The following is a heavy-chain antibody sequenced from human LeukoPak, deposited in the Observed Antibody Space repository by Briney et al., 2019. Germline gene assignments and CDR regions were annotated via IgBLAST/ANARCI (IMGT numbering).Heavy chain of an antibody. J-gene: IGHJ4*02. D-gene: IGHD6-19*01. CDR3: ARDKVIAVAGSWGYFDY. CDR2: ISYDGSNK. Sequence: GGSLRLSCAASGFTFSSYAMHWVRQAPGKGLEWVAVISYDGSNKYYADSVKGRFTISRDNSKNTLYPQMNSLRAEDTAVYYCARDKVIAVAGSWGYFDYWGQGTLVTVSS. CDR1: GFTFSSYA. V-gene: IGHV3-30*04.